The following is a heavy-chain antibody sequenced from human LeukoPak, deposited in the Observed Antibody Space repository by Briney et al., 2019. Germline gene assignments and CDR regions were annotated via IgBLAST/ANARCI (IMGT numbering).Heavy chain of an antibody. Sequence: GGSLRLSCSASGFTFSTYAMSWVRQAPGKGLEWVSAISGSDGSTYYADSVKGRFTISRDNSKNTLYLQMNSLRAEDTAVYYCARGTGYSSGWYEDYWGQGTLVTVSS. J-gene: IGHJ4*02. CDR3: ARGTGYSSGWYEDY. V-gene: IGHV3-23*01. D-gene: IGHD6-19*01. CDR2: ISGSDGST. CDR1: GFTFSTYA.